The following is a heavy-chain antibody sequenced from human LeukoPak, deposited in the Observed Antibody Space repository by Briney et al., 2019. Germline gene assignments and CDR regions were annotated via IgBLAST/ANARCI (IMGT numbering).Heavy chain of an antibody. CDR3: ASEYSGSLRSGWYFDL. J-gene: IGHJ2*01. CDR1: GYTFTSYY. V-gene: IGHV1-46*01. D-gene: IGHD1-26*01. CDR2: INPSGGST. Sequence: ASVKVSCKASGYTFTSYYMHWVRQAPGQGLEWMGIINPSGGSTSYAQKFQGRVTMTRDTSTSTVYMELSSLRSEDMAVYYCASEYSGSLRSGWYFDLWGRGTLVTASS.